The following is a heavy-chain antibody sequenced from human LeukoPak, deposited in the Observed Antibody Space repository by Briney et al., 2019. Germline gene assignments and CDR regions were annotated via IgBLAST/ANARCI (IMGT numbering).Heavy chain of an antibody. Sequence: GASVKVSCKASGYTFTGYYMHWVRQAPGQGLEWMGWINPNSGGTNYAQKFQGRVTITKNTSISTAYMELSSLRSEDTAAYYCARGVVRGGWYHLFDYWGQGTLVTVSS. CDR3: ARGVVRGGWYHLFDY. CDR2: INPNSGGT. J-gene: IGHJ4*02. CDR1: GYTFTGYY. V-gene: IGHV1-2*02. D-gene: IGHD6-19*01.